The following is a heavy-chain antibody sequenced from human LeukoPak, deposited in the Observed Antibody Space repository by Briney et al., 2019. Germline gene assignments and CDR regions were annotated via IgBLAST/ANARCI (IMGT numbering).Heavy chain of an antibody. CDR2: IYYSGST. Sequence: SETLSLTCTVSGGSISSYYWSWIRQPPGKGLEWIGYIYYSGSTNYNPSLKSRVTISVDTSKDQFSLKLSSVTAADTAVYYCARSTVTEFFDYWGQGTLVTVSS. J-gene: IGHJ4*02. V-gene: IGHV4-59*01. CDR1: GGSISSYY. CDR3: ARSTVTEFFDY. D-gene: IGHD4-17*01.